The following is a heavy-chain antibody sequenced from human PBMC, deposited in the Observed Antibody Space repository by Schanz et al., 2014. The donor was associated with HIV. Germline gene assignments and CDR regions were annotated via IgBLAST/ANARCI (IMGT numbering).Heavy chain of an antibody. Sequence: QVQLVQSGAEVKKPGASVTVSCKASGYTFTRYDINWVRQATGQGLEWMGWMNPNSGNTGYAQKFQGRVTMTRNTSINTAYMELSSLRSEDTAVYYCARTYTGDWSTGADWGQGTLVTVSS. CDR3: ARTYTGDWSTGAD. J-gene: IGHJ4*02. CDR1: GYTFTRYD. V-gene: IGHV1-8*01. D-gene: IGHD2-21*02. CDR2: MNPNSGNT.